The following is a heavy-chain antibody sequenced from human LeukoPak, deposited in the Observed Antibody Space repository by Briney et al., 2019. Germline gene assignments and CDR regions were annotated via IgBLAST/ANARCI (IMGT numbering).Heavy chain of an antibody. CDR2: ISYSGST. D-gene: IGHD4-17*01. V-gene: IGHV4-31*03. J-gene: IGHJ5*02. CDR1: GDSISSGGYH. Sequence: SQTLSLTCTVSGDSISSGGYHWTWIRQHPGKGLERIGYISYSGSTYYNPSLRSRVNISMDTSKNQFSLSLTSVTAADTAVYYCARDYGDYFRWFDPWGQGTLVTVSS. CDR3: ARDYGDYFRWFDP.